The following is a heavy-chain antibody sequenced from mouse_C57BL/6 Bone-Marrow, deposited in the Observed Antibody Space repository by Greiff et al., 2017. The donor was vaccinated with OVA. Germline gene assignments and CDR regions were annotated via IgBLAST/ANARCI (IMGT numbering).Heavy chain of an antibody. CDR3: ASLWFHWYFDV. CDR1: GFNIKDYY. D-gene: IGHD2-2*01. J-gene: IGHJ1*03. Sequence: EVMLVESGAELVKPGASVKLSCTASGFNIKDYYMHWVKQRTEQGLEWIGRIDPEDGETKYAPKFQGKATITADTSSNTAYLQLSSLTSEDTAVYYCASLWFHWYFDVWGTGTTVTVSS. CDR2: IDPEDGET. V-gene: IGHV14-2*01.